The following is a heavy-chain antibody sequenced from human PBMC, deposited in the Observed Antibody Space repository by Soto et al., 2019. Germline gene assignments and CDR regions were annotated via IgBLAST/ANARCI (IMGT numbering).Heavy chain of an antibody. CDR1: SGSISSSNW. D-gene: IGHD1-26*01. Sequence: SETLSLTCAVSSGSISSSNWWSWVRQPPGKGLEWIGEIYHSGSTNYNPSLKSRVTISVDKSKNQFSLKLSSVTAADTAVYYCARGFPPAYRGFDYWGQGTLVTVSS. V-gene: IGHV4-4*02. CDR2: IYHSGST. J-gene: IGHJ4*02. CDR3: ARGFPPAYRGFDY.